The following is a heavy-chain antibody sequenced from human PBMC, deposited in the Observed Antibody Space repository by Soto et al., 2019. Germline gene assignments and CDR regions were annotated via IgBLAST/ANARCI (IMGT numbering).Heavy chain of an antibody. CDR2: VYYSGST. CDR1: GGSVNSGSYY. D-gene: IGHD3-10*01. Sequence: QVQLQESGPGLVKPSETLSLICTVSGGSVNSGSYYWSWIRQPPGKGLEWIGYVYYSGSTNFNPSLKSRLSMSLDTSKNQFSLKLSSVTAADTAIYYCARDRSMVRGVNPYGVDVGGQGTTVTVS. J-gene: IGHJ6*02. CDR3: ARDRSMVRGVNPYGVDV. V-gene: IGHV4-61*01.